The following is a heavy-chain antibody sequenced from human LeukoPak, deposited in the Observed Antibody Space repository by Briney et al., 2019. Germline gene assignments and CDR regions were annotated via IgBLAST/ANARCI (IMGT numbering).Heavy chain of an antibody. J-gene: IGHJ5*02. CDR2: ISWNSGSI. CDR3: AKEIVIGGWSYNWFDP. V-gene: IGHV3-9*01. Sequence: GGSLRLSCAASGFTFDDYAMHWVRQAPGKGLEWVSGISWNSGSIGYADSVKGRFTISRDNSKNTLYLQMNSLRAEDTAVYYCAKEIVIGGWSYNWFDPWGQGTLVTVSS. D-gene: IGHD6-19*01. CDR1: GFTFDDYA.